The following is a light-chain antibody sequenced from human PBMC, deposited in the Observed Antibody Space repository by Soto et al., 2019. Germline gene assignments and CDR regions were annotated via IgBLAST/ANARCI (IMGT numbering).Light chain of an antibody. CDR2: GAF. CDR3: QQYGSSPT. Sequence: EIVMTQSPATLSVSPGERVSLSCRASQSVSSNLAWYQQKPGQAPRLLIYGAFTRATGIPARFSGSGSGTEFTLTISSLQSEDFAVYYCQQYGSSPTFGQGTRLEIK. V-gene: IGKV3-15*01. J-gene: IGKJ5*01. CDR1: QSVSSN.